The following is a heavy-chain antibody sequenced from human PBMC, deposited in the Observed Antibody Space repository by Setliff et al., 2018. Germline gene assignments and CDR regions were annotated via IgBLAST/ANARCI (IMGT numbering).Heavy chain of an antibody. Sequence: LRLSCATSGFTFSTSAMHWLRQSPDNRLEWLAYTHYGGGHIQYADSVKGRFTVSRDNAMDTLFLQMNGLTTDDTAKYFCAKDRWGYADPWGQGTLVTVSS. D-gene: IGHD2-2*01. J-gene: IGHJ5*02. CDR1: GFTFSTSA. V-gene: IGHV3-30*02. CDR2: THYGGGHI. CDR3: AKDRWGYADP.